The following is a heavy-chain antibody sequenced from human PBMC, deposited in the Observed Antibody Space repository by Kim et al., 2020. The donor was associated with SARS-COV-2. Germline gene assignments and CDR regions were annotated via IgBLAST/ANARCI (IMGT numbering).Heavy chain of an antibody. CDR1: GGSFSGYY. D-gene: IGHD3-16*02. J-gene: IGHJ3*02. V-gene: IGHV4-34*01. Sequence: SETLSLTCAVYGGSFSGYYWSWIRQPPGKGLEWIGEINHSGSTNYNPSLKSRVTISVDTSKNQFSLKLSSVTAADTAVYYGARGGYDYVWGSYRKGAFDIWGQGTMVTVSS. CDR3: ARGGYDYVWGSYRKGAFDI. CDR2: INHSGST.